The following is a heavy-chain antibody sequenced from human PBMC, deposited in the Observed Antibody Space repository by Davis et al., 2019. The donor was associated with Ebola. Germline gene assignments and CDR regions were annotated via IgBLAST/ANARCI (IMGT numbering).Heavy chain of an antibody. V-gene: IGHV3-74*01. D-gene: IGHD2-2*01. CDR2: INDAGTYS. CDR1: GFTFSSYW. CDR3: AGQLPYYSYGMDV. J-gene: IGHJ6*02. Sequence: GESLKISCAASGFTFSSYWMHWVRQAPGKGLMWVSYINDAGTYSTYADSVKGRFTISRDNAKNTLSLQMNSLRAEDTAVYFCAGQLPYYSYGMDVWGQGTTVTVSS.